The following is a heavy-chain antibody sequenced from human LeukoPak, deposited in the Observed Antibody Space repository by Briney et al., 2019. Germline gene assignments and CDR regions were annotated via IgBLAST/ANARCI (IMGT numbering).Heavy chain of an antibody. CDR2: INHSGST. V-gene: IGHV4-34*01. CDR3: ARRRGNCSSTSCYIYYYYMDV. D-gene: IGHD2-2*02. J-gene: IGHJ6*03. Sequence: SETLSLTCAVYGGSFSGYYWSWIRQPPGKGLEWIGEINHSGSTNYNPSLKSRVTISVDTSKNQFSLKLSSVTAADTAVYYCARRRGNCSSTSCYIYYYYMDVWGKGTTVTVSS. CDR1: GGSFSGYY.